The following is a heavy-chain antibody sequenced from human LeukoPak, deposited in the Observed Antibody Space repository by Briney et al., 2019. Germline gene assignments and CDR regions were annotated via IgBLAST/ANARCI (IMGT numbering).Heavy chain of an antibody. CDR2: IRYDGSNK. CDR1: GFTFSSYG. J-gene: IGHJ4*02. Sequence: GGSLRLSCAASGFTFSSYGMHWVRQAPGKGLEWVAFIRYDGSNKDYADSVKGRFTISRDNSKNTLYLQMNSLRAEDTAVYYCAKDDPYSSEVWGQGTLVTVSS. V-gene: IGHV3-30*02. CDR3: AKDDPYSSEV. D-gene: IGHD6-25*01.